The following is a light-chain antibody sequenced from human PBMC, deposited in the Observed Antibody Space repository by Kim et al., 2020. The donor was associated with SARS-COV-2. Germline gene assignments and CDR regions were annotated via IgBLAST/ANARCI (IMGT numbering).Light chain of an antibody. Sequence: QSALTQPRSVSGSPGQSVTISCTGTSTDVGGYNYVSWYQQHPVKAPKLMIYDVSNRPSGVPDRFSGSKSDNTASLTISGLQAEDEADYYCCSYEGTYTWVFGGGTKVTVL. CDR3: CSYEGTYTWV. V-gene: IGLV2-11*01. CDR1: STDVGGYNY. CDR2: DVS. J-gene: IGLJ2*01.